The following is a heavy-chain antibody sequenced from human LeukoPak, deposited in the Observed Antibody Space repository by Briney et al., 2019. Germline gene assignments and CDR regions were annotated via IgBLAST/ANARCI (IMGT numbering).Heavy chain of an antibody. D-gene: IGHD5-24*01. Sequence: SQTLSLTCAISGDSVSSNSATWHWIRQSPSRGLEWLGRTYYRSKWYNDYGTSVKSRLTINPETSKNQFSLQLNSVTPEDTAVYYCARQRWLHPMGFDYWGQGTLVTVSS. J-gene: IGHJ4*02. V-gene: IGHV6-1*01. CDR3: ARQRWLHPMGFDY. CDR1: GDSVSSNSAT. CDR2: TYYRSKWYN.